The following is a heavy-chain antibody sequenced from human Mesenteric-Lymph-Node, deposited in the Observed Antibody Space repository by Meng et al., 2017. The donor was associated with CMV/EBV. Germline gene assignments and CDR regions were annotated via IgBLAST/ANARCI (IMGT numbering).Heavy chain of an antibody. Sequence: GESLKISCAASGFTFSSYGMHWVRQAPGKGLEWVAFIRYDGSEKQYAGSVKGRFTISRDNSKNTLYLQMNSLRAEDTAVYYCARASDGILQTVIGDDYYGMDVWGQGTTVTVSS. CDR2: IRYDGSEK. D-gene: IGHD1-14*01. CDR1: GFTFSSYG. V-gene: IGHV3-30*02. CDR3: ARASDGILQTVIGDDYYGMDV. J-gene: IGHJ6*02.